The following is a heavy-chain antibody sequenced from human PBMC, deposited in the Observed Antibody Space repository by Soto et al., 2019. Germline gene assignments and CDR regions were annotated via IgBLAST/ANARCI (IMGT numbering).Heavy chain of an antibody. Sequence: SETLSLTCAVYGGSFSGYYWSWIRQPPGKGLERFGEINHSGSTNYNPSLKSRVTISVDTSKNQFSLKLSSVTAADTAVYYCARAPAILWFGELYRYYYYMDVWGKGTTVTVSS. V-gene: IGHV4-34*01. CDR1: GGSFSGYY. CDR3: ARAPAILWFGELYRYYYYMDV. D-gene: IGHD3-10*01. CDR2: INHSGST. J-gene: IGHJ6*03.